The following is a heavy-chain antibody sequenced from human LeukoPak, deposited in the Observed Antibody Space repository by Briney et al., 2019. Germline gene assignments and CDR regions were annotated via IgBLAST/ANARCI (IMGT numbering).Heavy chain of an antibody. J-gene: IGHJ4*02. Sequence: PGGSLRLSCAASGFTCNTCGMHWVRQAPGKGLEWVAVISYDGRRIYYEDSVKGRFTISRDTSKSTLYLQMNSLRVEDTAVYYCVKEQGSGSYRTSDYWGQGTLVTVSS. V-gene: IGHV3-30*18. CDR1: GFTCNTCG. CDR2: ISYDGRRI. D-gene: IGHD3-10*01. CDR3: VKEQGSGSYRTSDY.